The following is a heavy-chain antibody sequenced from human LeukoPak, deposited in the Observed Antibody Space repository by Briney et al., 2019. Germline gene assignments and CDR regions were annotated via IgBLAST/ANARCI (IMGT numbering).Heavy chain of an antibody. CDR2: INPSGGST. CDR3: ARLGYYYDSSGYFFDY. J-gene: IGHJ4*02. V-gene: IGHV1-46*01. CDR1: GYTFTSYY. D-gene: IGHD3-22*01. Sequence: ASVKVSCTASGYTFTSYYMHWVRQAPGQGLEWMGIINPSGGSTSYAQKFQGRVTMTRDTSTSTVYMELSSLRSEDTAVYYCARLGYYYDSSGYFFDYWGQGTLVTVSS.